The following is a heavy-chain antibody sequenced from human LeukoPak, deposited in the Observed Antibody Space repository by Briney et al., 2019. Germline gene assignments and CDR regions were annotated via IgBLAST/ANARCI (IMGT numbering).Heavy chain of an antibody. CDR1: GFIFSSYS. J-gene: IGHJ4*02. D-gene: IGHD3-22*01. CDR2: ISSSSSSI. CDR3: ARDLSQGNMIVVVISYYFDY. V-gene: IGHV3-48*01. Sequence: GGSLRLSCAASGFIFSSYSMNWVRQAPGKGLEWVSYISSSSSSIYYADCVKGRFTISRDNSKNTLYLQMNSLRAEDTAVYYCARDLSQGNMIVVVISYYFDYWGQGTLVTVSS.